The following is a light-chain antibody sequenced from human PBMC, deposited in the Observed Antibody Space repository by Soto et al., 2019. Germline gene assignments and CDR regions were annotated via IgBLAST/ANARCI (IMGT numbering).Light chain of an antibody. CDR3: SAYTHVNSGVV. CDR1: SSDVGGSNF. V-gene: IGLV2-14*03. CDR2: DVS. J-gene: IGLJ2*01. Sequence: QSALTQPASVSGSPGQSITISCTGTSSDVGGSNFVSWYQQYPGKAPKLMIHDVSDRPSGVSNRFSGSKSGNTASLTISGLQAEDEADYFCSAYTHVNSGVVFGGGNKVTVL.